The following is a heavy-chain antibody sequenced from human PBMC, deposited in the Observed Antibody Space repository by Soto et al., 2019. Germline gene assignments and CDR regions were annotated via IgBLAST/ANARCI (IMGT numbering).Heavy chain of an antibody. V-gene: IGHV3-30*18. J-gene: IGHJ6*02. CDR2: ISYDGSNK. Sequence: GESLKISCAASGFNFSSYGMHWVRQAPGKGLEWVAVISYDGSNKYYADSVKGRFTISRDNSKNTLYLQMNSLRAEDTAVYYCAKDGSNYYYGMDVWGQGTTVTVSS. D-gene: IGHD4-4*01. CDR3: AKDGSNYYYGMDV. CDR1: GFNFSSYG.